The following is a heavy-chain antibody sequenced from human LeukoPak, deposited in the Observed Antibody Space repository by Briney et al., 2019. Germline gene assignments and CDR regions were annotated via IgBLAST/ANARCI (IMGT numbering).Heavy chain of an antibody. D-gene: IGHD6-19*01. CDR3: ALGMYSSGWRFDY. Sequence: GESLKISCQGSGYSFTTYWIGWARQMPGKGLEWMGIIYPGDSDTRCSPSFQGQVTISADKSITTAYLQWSSLRASDTAMYYCALGMYSSGWRFDYWGQGTLVTVSP. J-gene: IGHJ4*02. V-gene: IGHV5-51*01. CDR1: GYSFTTYW. CDR2: IYPGDSDT.